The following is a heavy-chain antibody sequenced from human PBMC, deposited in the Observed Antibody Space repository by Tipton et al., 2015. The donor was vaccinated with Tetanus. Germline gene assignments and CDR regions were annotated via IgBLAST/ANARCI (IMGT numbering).Heavy chain of an antibody. CDR3: ARPEASGRARGFDI. V-gene: IGHV4-34*01. J-gene: IGHJ3*02. Sequence: KPSETLSLTCAVYYDSFYGYYWSWIRQPPGKGLEWIGEISHSENTNYNPSLQSRVTISMNTANNHIYLNLTSVTAADTAVYYCARPEASGRARGFDIWGQGTKVTVSP. D-gene: IGHD3-10*01. CDR1: YDSFYGYY. CDR2: ISHSENT.